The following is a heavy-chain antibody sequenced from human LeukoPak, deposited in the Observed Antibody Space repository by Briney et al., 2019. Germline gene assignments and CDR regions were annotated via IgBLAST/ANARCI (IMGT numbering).Heavy chain of an antibody. J-gene: IGHJ4*02. D-gene: IGHD4-17*01. CDR2: ISAYNGNT. Sequence: ASVKVSCKASGYTFTSYGISWVRQAPGQGLEWMGWISAYNGNTNYAQKLQGRVTMTTDTSTSTVYMELSSLRSEDTAVYYCARGRDYGDYAPDYWGQGTLVTVSS. CDR3: ARGRDYGDYAPDY. CDR1: GYTFTSYG. V-gene: IGHV1-18*01.